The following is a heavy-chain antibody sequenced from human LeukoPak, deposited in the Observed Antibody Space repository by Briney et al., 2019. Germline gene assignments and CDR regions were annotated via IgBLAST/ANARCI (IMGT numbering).Heavy chain of an antibody. CDR2: INPNSGGT. CDR1: GYTFTGYY. Sequence: ASVKVSCKASGYTFTGYYMHWVRQAPGQGLEWMGWINPNSGGTNYAQKFQGRVTMTRDTSISTAYMELSRLRSDDTAVYYCARYGSGSSSTGYYYMDVWGKGTTVIISS. CDR3: ARYGSGSSSTGYYYMDV. D-gene: IGHD6-13*01. J-gene: IGHJ6*03. V-gene: IGHV1-2*02.